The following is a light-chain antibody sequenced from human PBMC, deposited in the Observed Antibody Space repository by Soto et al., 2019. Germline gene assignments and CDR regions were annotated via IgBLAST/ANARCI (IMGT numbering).Light chain of an antibody. Sequence: EIVMTQSPATLSVSPGERATLSCRASLSVSRNLAWYQQKPGQAPRLLIFDASTRATGIPARFSGSGSGTEFTLTITSLQSEDVAVYYCQQYDAWPRTFVQGTKVEIK. J-gene: IGKJ1*01. V-gene: IGKV3-15*01. CDR3: QQYDAWPRT. CDR1: LSVSRN. CDR2: DAS.